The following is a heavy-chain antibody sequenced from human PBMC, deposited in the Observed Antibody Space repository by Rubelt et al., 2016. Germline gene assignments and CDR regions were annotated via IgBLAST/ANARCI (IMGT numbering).Heavy chain of an antibody. CDR3: ARHRDNIAPRFNY. J-gene: IGHJ4*02. V-gene: IGHV4-31*03. CDR2: IHFSGTT. Sequence: QVQLQESGPGLVKSSQTLSLTCFVSGGSISSGNFYLTWIRQRPGKGLEWIGHIHFSGTTSYNPSLKGRVRMSVDIASNNFCLTLNSVTAADTAVYYCARHRDNIAPRFNYWGQGTLVTVSS. D-gene: IGHD6-13*01. CDR1: GGSISSGNFY.